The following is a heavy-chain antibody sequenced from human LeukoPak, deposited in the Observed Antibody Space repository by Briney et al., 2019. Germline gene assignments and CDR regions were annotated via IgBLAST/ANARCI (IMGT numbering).Heavy chain of an antibody. CDR1: GNTVTNND. CDR3: ATTSVDGNISFFAP. Sequence: GASVKVSCKASGNTVTNNDIIWVRQAAGQGLEGMGWMNRFSGDTTYAEKFKGRVSLARDTSTTTAYMALSGLKPDVSAVYNWATTSVDGNISFFAPWGQRSLVT. J-gene: IGHJ5*02. V-gene: IGHV1-8*01. CDR2: MNRFSGDT. D-gene: IGHD2/OR15-2a*01.